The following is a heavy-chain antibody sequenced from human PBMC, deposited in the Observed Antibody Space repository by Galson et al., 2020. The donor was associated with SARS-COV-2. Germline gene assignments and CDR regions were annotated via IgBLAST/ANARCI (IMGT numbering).Heavy chain of an antibody. CDR2: IFSHDEK. J-gene: IGHJ3*02. CDR1: GFSLSHARMG. D-gene: IGHD3-10*01. CDR3: ARVDGSGSYYKGDAFDI. V-gene: IGHV2-26*01. Sequence: SGPTLVKPTETLTLTCTVPGFSLSHARMGVSWIRQPPGKALECLAHIFSHDEKSYSTSLKHKLTISKDTSKSQVVLTMTNMDPVDTATYYCARVDGSGSYYKGDAFDIWGQGTMVTVSS.